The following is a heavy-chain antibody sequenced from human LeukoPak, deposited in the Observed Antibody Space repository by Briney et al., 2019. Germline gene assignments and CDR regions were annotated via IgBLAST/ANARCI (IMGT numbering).Heavy chain of an antibody. V-gene: IGHV3-30*18. J-gene: IGHJ4*02. CDR3: AKINNDDDY. CDR1: GFTFTTFG. D-gene: IGHD1/OR15-1a*01. CDR2: ISPDGKIY. Sequence: KPGGSLRLSCAASGFTFTTFGIHWVRQAPGKGLEWVAAISPDGKIYYYTDSVKGRFTVSRDNSKNMIYLQMNSLRGEDSAVYFCAKINNDDDYWGQGALVTVSS.